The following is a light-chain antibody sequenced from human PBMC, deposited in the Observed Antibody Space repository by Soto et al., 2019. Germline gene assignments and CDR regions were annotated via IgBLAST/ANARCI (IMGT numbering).Light chain of an antibody. CDR1: QSVSSY. Sequence: EIVLTQSPATLSLSPGERATLSCRASQSVSSYLAWYQQKPGQAPRLLIYDASNRATGIPARFSGSGFGKDFTLTISSLEPEDFAVYYCQQRSDWPWTFGQGTKVDIK. J-gene: IGKJ1*01. CDR3: QQRSDWPWT. V-gene: IGKV3-11*01. CDR2: DAS.